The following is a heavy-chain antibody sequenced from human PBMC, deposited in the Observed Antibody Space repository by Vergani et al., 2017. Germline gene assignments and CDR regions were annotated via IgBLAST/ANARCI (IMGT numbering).Heavy chain of an antibody. J-gene: IGHJ3*02. Sequence: QVQRVQSGTEVKKPGASVKVFCKASGYTFTGYYIHWVRQAPGQGLEWMGWINPNSGGTNYAQKFQGRVTMTRDTYISTAYMELSRLKSDDTAVYYCARGRESYVDAFDIWGQGTMVTVSS. CDR3: ARGRESYVDAFDI. CDR1: GYTFTGYY. D-gene: IGHD3-10*01. CDR2: INPNSGGT. V-gene: IGHV1-2*02.